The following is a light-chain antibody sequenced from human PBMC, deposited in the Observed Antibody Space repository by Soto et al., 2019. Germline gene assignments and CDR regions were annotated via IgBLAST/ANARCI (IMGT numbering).Light chain of an antibody. CDR1: SSDVGGRNF. CDR3: NSYTSTFTWV. V-gene: IGLV2-14*01. CDR2: EVT. J-gene: IGLJ2*01. Sequence: QSALTQPASVSGSPGQSITISCTGTSSDVGGRNFVSWYQQHPGKAPKLMIYEVTNRPSGVSDRFSGSKSGNTASLTISGLQAEDEADYYCNSYTSTFTWVFGGGTKLTVL.